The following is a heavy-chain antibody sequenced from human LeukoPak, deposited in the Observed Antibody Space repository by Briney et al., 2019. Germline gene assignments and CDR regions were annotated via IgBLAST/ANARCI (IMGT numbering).Heavy chain of an antibody. J-gene: IGHJ4*02. CDR1: GFTFSSYG. CDR2: IRYDGSNK. Sequence: PGGSLRLSCAASGFTFSSYGMHWVRQAPGKGLEWVAFIRYDGSNKYYADSVKGRFTISRDNSKNTLYRQMNSLRAEDTAVYYCVTIRSHYFDYWGQGTLVTVSS. CDR3: VTIRSHYFDY. V-gene: IGHV3-30*02.